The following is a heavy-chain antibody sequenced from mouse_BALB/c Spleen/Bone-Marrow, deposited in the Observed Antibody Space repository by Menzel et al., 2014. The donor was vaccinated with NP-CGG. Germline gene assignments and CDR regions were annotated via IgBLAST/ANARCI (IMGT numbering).Heavy chain of an antibody. CDR1: GYTFTSYV. CDR3: ARGGSSYYYAMDY. D-gene: IGHD1-1*01. CDR2: INPYNDGT. Sequence: EVKLMESGPELVKPGASVKMSCKASGYTFTSYVMHWVKQKPGQGLEWIGYINPYNDGTKYNEKFKGKAILTSDKSSSTAYMELSSLTSEDSAVYYCARGGSSYYYAMDYWGQGTSVTVSS. J-gene: IGHJ4*01. V-gene: IGHV1-14*01.